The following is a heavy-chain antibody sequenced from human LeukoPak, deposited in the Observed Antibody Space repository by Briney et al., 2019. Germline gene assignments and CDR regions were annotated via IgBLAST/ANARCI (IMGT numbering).Heavy chain of an antibody. D-gene: IGHD6-19*01. CDR3: ARDLAVQQWLVGFDY. Sequence: PGGSLTLSCAASGCTVSSYYMSWVRQAPGKGLEWVSGIYSGGSTYYAGSVKGRFTISRDNSKNTLCLQMNSLRAEDTAVYYCARDLAVQQWLVGFDYWGQGTLVTVSS. J-gene: IGHJ4*02. V-gene: IGHV3-66*01. CDR2: IYSGGST. CDR1: GCTVSSYY.